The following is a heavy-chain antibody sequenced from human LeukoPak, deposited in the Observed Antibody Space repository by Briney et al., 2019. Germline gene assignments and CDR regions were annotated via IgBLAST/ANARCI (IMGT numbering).Heavy chain of an antibody. J-gene: IGHJ6*02. CDR3: AKVPYSDYGSGRPPFMDV. CDR2: IGRYGVTT. V-gene: IGHV3-23*01. D-gene: IGHD3-10*01. CDR1: GFTLSTYE. Sequence: GSLRLSCAASGFTLSTYEMNWVRQAPGKGLEWVAYIGRYGVTTYYADSVKGRFTISRDNSKNTLYLQMNSLRAEDTAIHYCAKVPYSDYGSGRPPFMDVWGQGTTVAVSS.